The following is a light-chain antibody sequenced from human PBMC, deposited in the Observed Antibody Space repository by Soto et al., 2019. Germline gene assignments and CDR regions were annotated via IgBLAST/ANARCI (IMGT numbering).Light chain of an antibody. CDR2: DSS. CDR3: QQYNNWSKT. J-gene: IGKJ1*01. V-gene: IGKV1-5*01. Sequence: DIQMTQSPSTLSASVGDRVTITCRASQRISAWLAWYQQKPGKAPELLIYDSSTLETGVPSRFSGSGSGTEFTLTISSLQPDDFATYYCQQYNNWSKTFGQGTKVEIK. CDR1: QRISAW.